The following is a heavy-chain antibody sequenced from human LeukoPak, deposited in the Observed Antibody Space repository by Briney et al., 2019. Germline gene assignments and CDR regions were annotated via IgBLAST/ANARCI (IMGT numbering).Heavy chain of an antibody. D-gene: IGHD4-17*01. CDR1: GGPISRGDYY. V-gene: IGHV4-30-4*01. CDR3: ARGYGDYAADY. Sequence: SETLSLTCTVSGGPISRGDYYWSWIRQPPGKGLEWIGYIYYSGSTYYNPSLKSRVTISVDTSKNQFSLKLSSVTAADTAVYYCARGYGDYAADYWGQGTLVTVSS. J-gene: IGHJ4*02. CDR2: IYYSGST.